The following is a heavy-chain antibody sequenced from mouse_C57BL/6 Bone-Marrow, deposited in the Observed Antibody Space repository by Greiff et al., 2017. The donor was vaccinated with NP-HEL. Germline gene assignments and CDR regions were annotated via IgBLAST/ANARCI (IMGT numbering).Heavy chain of an antibody. CDR2: IHPNSGST. CDR1: GYTFTSYW. D-gene: IGHD2-3*01. Sequence: VQLQQPGTELVKPGASVKLSCKASGYTFTSYWMHWVKQRPGQGLEWIGMIHPNSGSTNYNEKFKSKATLTVDKSSSTAYMQLSSLTSEDSAVYYCAIDVYDGFDYWGQGTTLTVSS. CDR3: AIDVYDGFDY. V-gene: IGHV1-64*01. J-gene: IGHJ2*01.